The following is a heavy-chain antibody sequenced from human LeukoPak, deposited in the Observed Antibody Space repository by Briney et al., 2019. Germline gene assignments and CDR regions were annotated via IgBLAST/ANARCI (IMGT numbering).Heavy chain of an antibody. J-gene: IGHJ4*02. V-gene: IGHV4-59*12. CDR1: GGSISSYY. D-gene: IGHD3-16*01. Sequence: PSETLSLTCTVSGGSISSYYWSWIRQPPGKGLEWIGYIYYSGSTKYNPSLKSRVTISVDTSKYQFSLKLSSVTAADTAVYYCARDTLRGIHWGQGTLVTVSS. CDR3: ARDTLRGIH. CDR2: IYYSGST.